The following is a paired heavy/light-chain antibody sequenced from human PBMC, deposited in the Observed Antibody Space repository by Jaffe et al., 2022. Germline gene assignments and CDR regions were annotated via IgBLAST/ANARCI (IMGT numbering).Heavy chain of an antibody. J-gene: IGHJ4*02. CDR2: ISGSGRST. V-gene: IGHV3-23*01. Sequence: EVQLLESGGGLVQPGGSLRLSCAASGFSFSSYAMSWVRQAPGKGLEWVSAISGSGRSTYYADSVKGRFSISRDNSKNTLYLQMNSLRAEDTAVYYCAKDYGDFKTGVWVFDYWGQGTLVTVSS. CDR1: GFSFSSYA. CDR3: AKDYGDFKTGVWVFDY. D-gene: IGHD4-17*01.
Light chain of an antibody. Sequence: QLVLTQSPSASASLGASVKLTCTLSSGHSSYAIAWHQQQPEKGPRYLMKLNTDGSHSKGDGIPDRFSGSSSGAERYLTISSLQSEDEADYYCQTWGTGRLVVFGGGTKLTVL. J-gene: IGLJ2*01. CDR2: LNTDGSH. CDR3: QTWGTGRLVV. CDR1: SGHSSYA. V-gene: IGLV4-69*01.